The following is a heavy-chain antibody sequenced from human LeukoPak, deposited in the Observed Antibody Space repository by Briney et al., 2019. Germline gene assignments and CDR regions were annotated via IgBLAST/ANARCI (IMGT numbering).Heavy chain of an antibody. J-gene: IGHJ5*02. D-gene: IGHD6-19*01. CDR3: AKDSSGWYVGGFDP. CDR1: GFTVSSNY. Sequence: GGSLRLSCAAPGFTVSSNYMSWVRQAPGKGLEWVSVIYSGGSTYYADSVKGRFTISRDNSKNSLYLQMNSLRAEDTALYYCAKDSSGWYVGGFDPWGQGTLVTVSS. CDR2: IYSGGST. V-gene: IGHV3-53*05.